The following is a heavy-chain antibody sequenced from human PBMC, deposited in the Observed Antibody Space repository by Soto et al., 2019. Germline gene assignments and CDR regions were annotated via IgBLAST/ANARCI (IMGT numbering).Heavy chain of an antibody. V-gene: IGHV4-4*07. Sequence: QVQLQGSGPGLVKPSETLSLTCTVSGDSVSSDYYSWVRQPAGKGLEWIGRSNLSGSTDYNPSLRSRVTMSVDMSKNEFSRKLSSVTAADTAVYFCARGSSAAVGIFESWGQGALVIVSS. CDR2: SNLSGST. J-gene: IGHJ4*02. CDR3: ARGSSAAVGIFES. CDR1: GDSVSSDY. D-gene: IGHD6-13*01.